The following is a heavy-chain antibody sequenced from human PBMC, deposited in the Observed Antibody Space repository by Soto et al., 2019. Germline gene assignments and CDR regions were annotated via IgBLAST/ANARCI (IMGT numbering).Heavy chain of an antibody. J-gene: IGHJ4*02. CDR1: GGSISSYY. CDR2: IYYSGST. CDR3: AREGYSRYYFDY. Sequence: PSETLSLTCTVSGGSISSYYWSWIRQPPGKGLEWIGYIYYSGSTNYNPSLKGRVTISVDTSKNQFSLKLSSVTAADTAVYYCAREGYSRYYFDYWGQGTLVTVSS. D-gene: IGHD5-18*01. V-gene: IGHV4-59*01.